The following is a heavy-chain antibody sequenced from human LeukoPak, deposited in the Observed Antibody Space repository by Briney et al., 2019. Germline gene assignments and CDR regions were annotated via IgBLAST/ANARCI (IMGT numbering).Heavy chain of an antibody. CDR1: GGTFSSYA. Sequence: SVKVSCKASGGTFSSYAISWVRQAPGQGLEWMGGIIPIFGTANYAQKFQGRVTITADESTSTAYMELSSLRSEDTAVYYCARMDSYDFWSGYDLWGQGTLVTVSS. CDR3: ARMDSYDFWSGYDL. J-gene: IGHJ5*02. V-gene: IGHV1-69*13. CDR2: IIPIFGTA. D-gene: IGHD3-3*01.